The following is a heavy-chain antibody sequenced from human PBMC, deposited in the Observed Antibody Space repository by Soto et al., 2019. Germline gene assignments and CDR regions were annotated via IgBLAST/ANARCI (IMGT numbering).Heavy chain of an antibody. D-gene: IGHD1-7*01. Sequence: EVHLLESGGALVQPGGSLRLSCAASGFIFSSYAMSWVRQAPGKGLEWVSAITGSGGRTYYADSVKGRFTISRDNSKNTLYLQINSLRAEDPAVYYCATVMTPGTHWGQGTLVTVSS. J-gene: IGHJ4*02. CDR1: GFIFSSYA. CDR3: ATVMTPGTH. V-gene: IGHV3-23*01. CDR2: ITGSGGRT.